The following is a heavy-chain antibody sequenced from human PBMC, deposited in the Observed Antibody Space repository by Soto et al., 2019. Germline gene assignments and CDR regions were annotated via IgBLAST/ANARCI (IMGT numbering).Heavy chain of an antibody. CDR3: ATRLDTIWADGLDI. CDR1: VFTVSSNY. J-gene: IGHJ3*02. CDR2: IYSRGNT. Sequence: PGGSLSLSCAAYVFTVSSNYMSWVRQAPGKGLEWVSVIYSRGNTYYADSVKGRFTISRDNSKNKLYLQMNSLRAEDTAVYYCATRLDTIWADGLDIWGQGTMVTVSS. D-gene: IGHD3-10*01. V-gene: IGHV3-53*01.